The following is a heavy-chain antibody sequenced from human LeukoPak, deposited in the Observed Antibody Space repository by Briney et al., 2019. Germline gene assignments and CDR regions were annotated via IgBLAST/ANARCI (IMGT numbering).Heavy chain of an antibody. CDR2: IGSDDSNK. CDR3: AKDSQWGKVGTKGGYFDY. Sequence: PGRSLRLSCAASGFSFNDYAMHWVRQVPGKGLEWVAKIGSDDSNKHYADSVKGRFTISRDNSKNTLYLQMNSLRAEDTAVYYCAKDSQWGKVGTKGGYFDYWGQGTLVTVSS. J-gene: IGHJ4*02. D-gene: IGHD1-26*01. V-gene: IGHV3-30*02. CDR1: GFSFNDYA.